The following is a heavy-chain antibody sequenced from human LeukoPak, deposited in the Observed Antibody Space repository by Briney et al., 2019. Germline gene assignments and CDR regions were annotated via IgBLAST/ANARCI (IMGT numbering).Heavy chain of an antibody. V-gene: IGHV4-59*01. J-gene: IGHJ4*02. CDR1: GGSISSYY. D-gene: IGHD5-18*01. CDR3: ARVGAYGHSYGPFDY. CDR2: IYYSGIT. Sequence: PSETLSLTCTVSGGSISSYYWSWIRQPPGKGLEWIGYIYYSGITNYNPSLKGRVTISVDTSKNQFSLKVSSVTAADTAAYYCARVGAYGHSYGPFDYWGQGTLVTVSS.